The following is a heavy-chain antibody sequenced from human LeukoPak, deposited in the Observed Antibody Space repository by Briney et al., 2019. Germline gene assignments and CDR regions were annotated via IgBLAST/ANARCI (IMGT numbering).Heavy chain of an antibody. Sequence: GGSLRLSCAASGFTFSSYAMSWVRQAPGKGLEWVSAISGSGGSTYYADSVKGRFTISRDNSKNTLYLQMNSLRAEDTAVYYCAKDTEGPQIMITFGGVIGNYFDYWGQGTLVTVSS. V-gene: IGHV3-23*01. D-gene: IGHD3-16*02. CDR1: GFTFSSYA. CDR2: ISGSGGST. J-gene: IGHJ4*02. CDR3: AKDTEGPQIMITFGGVIGNYFDY.